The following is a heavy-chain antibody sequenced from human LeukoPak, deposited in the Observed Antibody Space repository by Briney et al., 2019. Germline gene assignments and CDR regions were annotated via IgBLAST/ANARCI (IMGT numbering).Heavy chain of an antibody. CDR3: AKDSQDTVVVPAGIDY. J-gene: IGHJ4*02. D-gene: IGHD2-2*01. CDR1: GFTFDDYA. Sequence: GGSLRLSCAASGFTFDDYAMHWVRQAPGKGLEWVSLISRDGGSTYYADSVKGRFTISRDNSRNTLSLQMNSLRAEDTTVYYCAKDSQDTVVVPAGIDYWGQGTVVTVSS. CDR2: ISRDGGST. V-gene: IGHV3-43*02.